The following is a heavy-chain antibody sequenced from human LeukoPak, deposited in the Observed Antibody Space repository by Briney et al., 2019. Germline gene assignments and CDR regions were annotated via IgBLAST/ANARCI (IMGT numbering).Heavy chain of an antibody. CDR2: INPNSGGT. V-gene: IGHV1-2*02. D-gene: IGHD5-18*01. J-gene: IGHJ4*02. Sequence: ASVKVSCKASGYTFTAYYIHWVRQAPGQGLEWMGWINPNSGGTNYAQKFQGRVTMTRDTSISTAYMELSSLRSDDTAVYYRARDNEGGYDYDLTFDCWGQGALVTVSS. CDR3: ARDNEGGYDYDLTFDC. CDR1: GYTFTAYY.